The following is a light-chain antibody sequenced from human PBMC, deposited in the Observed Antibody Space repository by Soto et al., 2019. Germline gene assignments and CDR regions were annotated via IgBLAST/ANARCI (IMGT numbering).Light chain of an antibody. CDR1: QSVGSL. CDR3: QQYNNWPIT. Sequence: EVVMTQSPATLSVSPGERATLSCRASQSVGSLVAWYQQKPGQAPRLLMYRASTRATGIAARFTGSGSGTDFTLTISSLLTEDSAVYYCQQYNNWPITFGPGTRLEIK. J-gene: IGKJ5*01. V-gene: IGKV3-15*01. CDR2: RAS.